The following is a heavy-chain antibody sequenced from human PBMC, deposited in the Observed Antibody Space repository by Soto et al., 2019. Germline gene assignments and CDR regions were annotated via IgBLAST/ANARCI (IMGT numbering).Heavy chain of an antibody. Sequence: GASVKVSCKASGGTFSSYAISWVRQAPGQGLEWMGGIIPIFGPANYAQKFQGRVTITADESTSTAYMELSSLRSEDTAVYYCARDHGYCTNGVCYTLYYFDYWGQGTLVTVSS. CDR2: IIPIFGPA. J-gene: IGHJ4*02. D-gene: IGHD2-8*01. CDR3: ARDHGYCTNGVCYTLYYFDY. CDR1: GGTFSSYA. V-gene: IGHV1-69*13.